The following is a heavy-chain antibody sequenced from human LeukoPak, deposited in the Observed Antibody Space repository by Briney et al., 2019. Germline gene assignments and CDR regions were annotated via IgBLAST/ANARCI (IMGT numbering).Heavy chain of an antibody. CDR2: LHFKSGNT. CDR3: ARVQRFYDAKGGAFDI. Sequence: ASVKVSCKASGYTPIDYDINWVRQATGQGLEWMGWLHFKSGNTGYGQRFQGRVSFTRDTSTSTAYMELSGLRSEDTAVYYCARVQRFYDAKGGAFDIWGRGTMVTVSS. J-gene: IGHJ3*02. CDR1: GYTPIDYD. D-gene: IGHD5/OR15-5a*01. V-gene: IGHV1-8*03.